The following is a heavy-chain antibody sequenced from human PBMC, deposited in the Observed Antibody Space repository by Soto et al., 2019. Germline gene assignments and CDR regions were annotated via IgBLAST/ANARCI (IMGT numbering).Heavy chain of an antibody. CDR2: IIPIFGTA. CDR3: ARELPPVTTSAFDI. CDR1: GGTFRSYA. V-gene: IGHV1-69*01. Sequence: QVQLVQSGAEVKKPWSSVKLSWKASGGTFRSYAISWVRQAPGQGLEWMGGIIPIFGTANYAQKFQGRVTITADESTSTAYMELSSLRSEDTAVYYCARELPPVTTSAFDIWGQGTMVTVSS. J-gene: IGHJ3*02. D-gene: IGHD4-17*01.